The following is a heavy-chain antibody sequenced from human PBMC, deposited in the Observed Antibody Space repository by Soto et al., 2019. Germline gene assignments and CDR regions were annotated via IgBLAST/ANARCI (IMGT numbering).Heavy chain of an antibody. CDR2: IYYSGST. D-gene: IGHD5-18*01. Sequence: SETLSLTCTVSGGSISSGGYYWSWIRQHPGKGLEWIGYIYYSGSTYYNPSLKSRVTISVDTSKNQFSLELSSVTAADTAVYYCARAKGHTAMVYYYYYGMDVWGQGTTVTVSS. CDR1: GGSISSGGYY. CDR3: ARAKGHTAMVYYYYYGMDV. V-gene: IGHV4-31*03. J-gene: IGHJ6*02.